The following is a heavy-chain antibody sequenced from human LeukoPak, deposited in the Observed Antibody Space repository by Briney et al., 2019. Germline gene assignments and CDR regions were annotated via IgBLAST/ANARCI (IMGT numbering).Heavy chain of an antibody. V-gene: IGHV4-4*07. CDR2: IYSSGST. D-gene: IGHD3-10*01. Sequence: SETLSLTCTVSGGSISSYYWSWIRQPAEKGLEWIGRIYSSGSTNYNPSLKSRVTMSVDTSKNQFSLKLSSVTAADTAVYYCARYGSGSCPPYNWFDPWGQGTLVTVSS. CDR1: GGSISSYY. J-gene: IGHJ5*02. CDR3: ARYGSGSCPPYNWFDP.